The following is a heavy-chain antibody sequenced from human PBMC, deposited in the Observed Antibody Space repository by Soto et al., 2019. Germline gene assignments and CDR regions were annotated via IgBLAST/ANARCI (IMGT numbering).Heavy chain of an antibody. J-gene: IGHJ4*02. CDR3: ARTTAVPNTLRSRYFFDY. CDR1: RGSVSNKTNY. CDR2: VYYSGTT. D-gene: IGHD4-17*01. Sequence: SETLSLTCSASRGSVSNKTNYWSWIRQPPGKRLEWIGYVYYSGTTNYNPSLKSRVTISVDLSKNQFSLRLSSVTTADTALYYCARTTAVPNTLRSRYFFDYWGQGTLVTVSS. V-gene: IGHV4-61*01.